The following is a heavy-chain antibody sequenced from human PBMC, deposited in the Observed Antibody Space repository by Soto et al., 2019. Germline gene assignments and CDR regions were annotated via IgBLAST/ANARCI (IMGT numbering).Heavy chain of an antibody. CDR3: ARPSGLVINFDS. CDR1: GFSFSDYG. Sequence: GGSLRLSCAVSGFSFSDYGMAWVRQAPGEGLEWISYISSSTTTIFYADSVKGRFTVLRDNSKISLYLQMSSLTDDASAVYYCARPSGLVINFDSWGQGNLVTVSS. V-gene: IGHV3-48*02. D-gene: IGHD3-9*01. CDR2: ISSSTTTI. J-gene: IGHJ4*02.